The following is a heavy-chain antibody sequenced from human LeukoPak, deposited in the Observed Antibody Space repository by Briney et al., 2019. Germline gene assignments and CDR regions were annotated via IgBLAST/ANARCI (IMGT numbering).Heavy chain of an antibody. V-gene: IGHV4-39*01. Sequence: PSETLSLTCTVSGGSISSSSYYWGWIRQPPGKGLEWIGSIYYSGSTYYNPSLKGRVTISVDTSKNQFSLKLSSVTAADTAVYYCARSADIAAAGTLGMDVWGQGTTVTVSS. D-gene: IGHD6-13*01. CDR1: GGSISSSSYY. CDR3: ARSADIAAAGTLGMDV. CDR2: IYYSGST. J-gene: IGHJ6*01.